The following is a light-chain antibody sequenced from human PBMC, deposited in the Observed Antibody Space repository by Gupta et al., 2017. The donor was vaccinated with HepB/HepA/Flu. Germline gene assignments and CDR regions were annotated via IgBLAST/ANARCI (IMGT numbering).Light chain of an antibody. CDR1: RPNIGNNP. CDR3: ATWDDGRHSWV. V-gene: IGLV1-44*01. J-gene: IGLJ3*02. Sequence: QSVLTQPPSASGTPGQRVIIACSGSRPNIGNNPVNWFQQLPGAAPKLLIYHDKQRPSGVPDRFSGSRSGTSASLSISGLQTEDEADYYCATWDDGRHSWVFGEGTKLTVL. CDR2: HDK.